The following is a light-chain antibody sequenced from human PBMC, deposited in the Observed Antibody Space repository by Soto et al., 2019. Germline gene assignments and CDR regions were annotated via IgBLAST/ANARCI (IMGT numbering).Light chain of an antibody. CDR3: KQYKDYVYT. Sequence: AIEMTQSPSSLSVSVGDRVTITCRASQGIRHDLGWYQQKPGKAPKLLISDVSTLERGVPSRFSGSGSATEFNLTISGLPPDDFPTYYCKQYKDYVYTFGQGTKVDIK. CDR2: DVS. V-gene: IGKV1D-13*01. CDR1: QGIRHD. J-gene: IGKJ2*01.